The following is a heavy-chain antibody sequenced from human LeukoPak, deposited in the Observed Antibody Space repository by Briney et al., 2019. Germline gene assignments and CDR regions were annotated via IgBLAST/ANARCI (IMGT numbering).Heavy chain of an antibody. Sequence: PGGSLRLSCAASGFTFSSYGMHWVRQAPGKGLEWVAFIRYDGSNKYYADSVKGRFTISRDNAKNSLYLRMNSLRAEDTAVYYCARSRELMVRGVRLLDDAFEIWGQGTMVTVSS. J-gene: IGHJ3*02. CDR1: GFTFSSYG. CDR2: IRYDGSNK. V-gene: IGHV3-30*02. CDR3: ARSRELMVRGVRLLDDAFEI. D-gene: IGHD3-10*01.